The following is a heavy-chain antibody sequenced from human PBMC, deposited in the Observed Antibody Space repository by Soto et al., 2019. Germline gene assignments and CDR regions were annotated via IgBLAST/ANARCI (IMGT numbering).Heavy chain of an antibody. J-gene: IGHJ2*01. CDR3: GRDALNQGGTVIVRVTDCYFDL. Sequence: ASLKVSCKASGYTFTNYGISWVRQAPGQGLEWMGCVSPYNGNTNYAQNLQGRVTMTRDTSTSTVYMELRSLRFDDTAVYYCGRDALNQGGTVIVRVTDCYFDLWGRGTLVTVSP. CDR1: GYTFTNYG. CDR2: VSPYNGNT. D-gene: IGHD3-22*01. V-gene: IGHV1-18*01.